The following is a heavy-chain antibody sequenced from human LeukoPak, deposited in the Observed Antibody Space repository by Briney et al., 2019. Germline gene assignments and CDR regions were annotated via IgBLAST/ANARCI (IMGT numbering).Heavy chain of an antibody. CDR1: GFTVSSNY. CDR2: IYSGGST. D-gene: IGHD3-22*01. V-gene: IGHV3-66*01. CDR3: ARDFSITMIVGRAFDI. Sequence: PGGSLRLSCAASGFTVSSNYMSWVRQAPGKGLEWVSVIYSGGSTYYADSVKGRFTISRDNSKNTLYLQMNSLRAEDTAVYYCARDFSITMIVGRAFDIWGQGTMVTVSS. J-gene: IGHJ3*02.